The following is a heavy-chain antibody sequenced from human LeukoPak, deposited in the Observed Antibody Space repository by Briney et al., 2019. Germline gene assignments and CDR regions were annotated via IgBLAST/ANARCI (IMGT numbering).Heavy chain of an antibody. CDR3: ARTTEGGYSGYFYYYYMDV. CDR2: IYYSGST. CDR1: GGSISSSSYY. D-gene: IGHD5-12*01. V-gene: IGHV4-61*01. J-gene: IGHJ6*03. Sequence: SETLSLTCTVSGGSISSSSYYWNWIRQPPGKGLEWIGYIYYSGSTNYKSSLKSRVTISVDTSKNHFSLKLSSVTAADTAVYYCARTTEGGYSGYFYYYYMDVWGKGTTVTISS.